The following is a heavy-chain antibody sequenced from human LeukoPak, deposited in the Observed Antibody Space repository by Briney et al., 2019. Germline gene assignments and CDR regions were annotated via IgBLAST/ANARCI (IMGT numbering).Heavy chain of an antibody. J-gene: IGHJ4*02. D-gene: IGHD3-22*01. V-gene: IGHV3-7*01. CDR1: GFTFSSYW. CDR3: ARDYYDSSGYRFDY. Sequence: AGGSLRLSCAASGFTFSSYWMSSVRQAPGKWLEWVANIKQDGSEKYYVDSVKGRFTISRDNAKNSLYLQMNSLRAEDTAVYYCARDYYDSSGYRFDYWGQGTLVTVSS. CDR2: IKQDGSEK.